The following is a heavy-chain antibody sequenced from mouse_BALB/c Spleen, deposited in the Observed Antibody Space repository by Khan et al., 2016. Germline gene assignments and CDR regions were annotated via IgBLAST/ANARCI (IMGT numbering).Heavy chain of an antibody. CDR2: IFPGDGST. CDR3: ASSVPYYFGFDY. J-gene: IGHJ2*01. CDR1: GYTFTSYD. Sequence: QVQLQQSGAELVKPGASVKLSCKASGYTFTSYDINWVRQRPEQGLEWIGWIFPGDGSTKYNEKFKGKATLTTDKSSSTAYMQLSRLTSEDSAVYFSASSVPYYFGFDYWGQGTTLTVSS. V-gene: IGHV1S56*01. D-gene: IGHD1-1*01.